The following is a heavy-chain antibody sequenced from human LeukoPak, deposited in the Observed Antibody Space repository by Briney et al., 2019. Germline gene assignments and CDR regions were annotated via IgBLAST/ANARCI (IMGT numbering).Heavy chain of an antibody. Sequence: VASVKVSCKASGYTFTGYYMHRVRQAPGQGLGWMGWINPNSGGTNYAQKFQGRVTMTRDTSISTAYMELSRLRSDDTAVYYCARDQRYYYYMDVWGKGTTVTISS. CDR1: GYTFTGYY. CDR2: INPNSGGT. V-gene: IGHV1-2*02. D-gene: IGHD6-25*01. CDR3: ARDQRYYYYMDV. J-gene: IGHJ6*03.